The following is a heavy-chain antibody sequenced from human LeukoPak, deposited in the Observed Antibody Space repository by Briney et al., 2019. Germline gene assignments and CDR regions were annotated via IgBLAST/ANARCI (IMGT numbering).Heavy chain of an antibody. CDR1: GYSITSTYW. V-gene: IGHV4-38-2*01. Sequence: SETLSLTCAVSGYSITSTYWWGWIRQTPGRGLEWIGSLHHSGSTSYSPSLKSRVTISVDTSKNQFSLRLSSVTAADTAVYYCARVGGDDSTGHYSVDYRGQGTLVTVSS. D-gene: IGHD3-22*01. J-gene: IGHJ4*02. CDR3: ARVGGDDSTGHYSVDY. CDR2: LHHSGST.